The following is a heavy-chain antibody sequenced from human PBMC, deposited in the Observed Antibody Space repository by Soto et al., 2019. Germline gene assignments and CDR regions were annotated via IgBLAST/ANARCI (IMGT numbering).Heavy chain of an antibody. J-gene: IGHJ4*02. CDR2: IYYSEST. V-gene: IGHV4-30-4*01. CDR1: GGSISSGNYY. CDR3: ARDGDQSADRSGYYLGS. D-gene: IGHD3-22*01. Sequence: QVQLQESGPGLLKPSQTLSLTCTVSGGSISSGNYYWSWIRQPPGKGLEWIGYIYYSESTHYNPTLKXRXTXSXXTSKSQVSPELSSVTAADTAVYYCARDGDQSADRSGYYLGSWGQGTLVTVSS.